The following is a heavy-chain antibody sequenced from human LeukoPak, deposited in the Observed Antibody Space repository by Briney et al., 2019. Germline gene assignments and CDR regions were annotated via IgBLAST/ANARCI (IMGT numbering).Heavy chain of an antibody. D-gene: IGHD3-9*01. CDR3: ARCQYYDILTGYPSAPFDP. V-gene: IGHV4-39*07. CDR1: GGSISLSYYY. Sequence: SETLSLTCSVSGGSISLSYYYWGWIRQPPGKALEWIGSVYYSGTTSYNPSLKSRVTISVDTSKNQFSLKLSSVTAADTAVYYCARCQYYDILTGYPSAPFDPWGQGTLVTVSS. J-gene: IGHJ5*02. CDR2: VYYSGTT.